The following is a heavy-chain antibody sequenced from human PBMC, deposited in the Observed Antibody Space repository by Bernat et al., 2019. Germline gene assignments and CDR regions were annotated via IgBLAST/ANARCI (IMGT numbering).Heavy chain of an antibody. V-gene: IGHV4-59*01. CDR2: IYYSGST. CDR1: GGSISGSY. Sequence: QVQLQESGPGLVKSSETLSLTCTVSGGSISGSYWSWIRQPPGKRLEWIGYIYYSGSTNYNPSLKSRATISVDTSKNQFSLKLKSVTAADTAVYYCARGGWSLDFWGQGTLVTVSS. CDR3: ARGGWSLDF. D-gene: IGHD6-19*01. J-gene: IGHJ4*02.